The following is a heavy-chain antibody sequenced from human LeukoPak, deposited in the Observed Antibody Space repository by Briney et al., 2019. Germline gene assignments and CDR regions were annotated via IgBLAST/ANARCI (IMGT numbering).Heavy chain of an antibody. V-gene: IGHV4-59*01. J-gene: IGHJ4*02. CDR3: ARVDSSGWYWAFDY. Sequence: SETLSLTCTVSGGSISSYYWSWIRQPPGKGLEWIGYIYYSGSTNYNPSLKSRVTISVDTSKNQFSLQLSSVTAADTAVYYCARVDSSGWYWAFDYWGQGTLVTVSS. CDR2: IYYSGST. CDR1: GGSISSYY. D-gene: IGHD6-19*01.